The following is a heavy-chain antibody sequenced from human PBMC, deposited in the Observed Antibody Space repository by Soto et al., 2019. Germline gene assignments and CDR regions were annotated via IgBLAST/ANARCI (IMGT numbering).Heavy chain of an antibody. V-gene: IGHV1-46*03. CDR3: ARSHNWNIGGYYYYMDV. CDR2: INPSGGST. D-gene: IGHD1-20*01. CDR1: GYTFTSYY. Sequence: ASVKVSCKASGYTFTSYYMHWVRQAPGQGLEWMGIINPSGGSTSYAQKFQGRVTMTRDTSTSTVYMELSSLRSEDTAVYYCARSHNWNIGGYYYYMDVWGKGTLVTVSS. J-gene: IGHJ6*03.